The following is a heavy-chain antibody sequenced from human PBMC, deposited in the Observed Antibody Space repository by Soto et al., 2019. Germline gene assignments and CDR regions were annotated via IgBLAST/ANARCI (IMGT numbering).Heavy chain of an antibody. J-gene: IGHJ6*02. D-gene: IGHD2-2*02. V-gene: IGHV3-9*01. CDR3: AKEKDIVVVPAATPSDMDS. CDR2: ISWNSGSI. Sequence: GGSLRLSWSASGFTFDDYAMHWVRQAPGKGLEWVSGISWNSGSIGYADSVKGRFTISRDNAKNSLYLQMNSLRAEDTALYYCAKEKDIVVVPAATPSDMDSWAQGNTVPVSS. CDR1: GFTFDDYA.